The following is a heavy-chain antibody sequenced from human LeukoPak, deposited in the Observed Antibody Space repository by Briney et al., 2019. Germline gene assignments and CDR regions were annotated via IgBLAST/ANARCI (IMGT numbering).Heavy chain of an antibody. CDR1: GYTFTSYG. CDR3: ARGITEGVVRYFDWLTDGRPKVDFDY. V-gene: IGHV1-18*01. J-gene: IGHJ4*02. CDR2: ISAYNGNT. D-gene: IGHD3-9*01. Sequence: GASVKVSCKASGYTFTSYGISWVRQAPGQGLEWMGWISAYNGNTNYAQKLQGRVTMTTDTSTSTAYMELRSLRSDDTAVYYCARGITEGVVRYFDWLTDGRPKVDFDYWGQGTLVTVSS.